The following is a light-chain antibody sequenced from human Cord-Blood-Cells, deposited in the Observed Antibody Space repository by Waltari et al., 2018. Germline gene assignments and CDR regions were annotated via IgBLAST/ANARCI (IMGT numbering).Light chain of an antibody. CDR2: GAS. CDR1: QGVSSN. V-gene: IGKV3-15*01. Sequence: EIVMTQSPATLSVSPGERATLPCRASQGVSSNLAWYQQKPGQAPRLLIYGASTGATGIPARFSGSGSGTEFTLTISSLQSEDFAVYYCQQYNNWPPTFGQGTKVEIK. J-gene: IGKJ1*01. CDR3: QQYNNWPPT.